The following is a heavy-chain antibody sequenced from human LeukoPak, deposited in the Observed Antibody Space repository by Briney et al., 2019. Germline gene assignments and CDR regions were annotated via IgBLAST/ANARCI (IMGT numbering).Heavy chain of an antibody. Sequence: PGGSLRLSCAVSGFTYSDYWIKWLRQVPGKGLEWVANIKLDGSETHYVDSVKGRFTISRDNTHNSLYLQMNSQRPDDTAVYYCARAYCEGECHSGPTGDVWGKGTTVTVSS. V-gene: IGHV3-7*01. D-gene: IGHD2-21*01. CDR1: GFTYSDYW. CDR2: IKLDGSET. J-gene: IGHJ6*03. CDR3: ARAYCEGECHSGPTGDV.